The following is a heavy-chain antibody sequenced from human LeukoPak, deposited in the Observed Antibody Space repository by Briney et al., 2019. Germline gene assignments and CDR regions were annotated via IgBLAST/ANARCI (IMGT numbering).Heavy chain of an antibody. D-gene: IGHD2-8*02. Sequence: ASVKVSCKTAGCCFTSYAMHWVRQAPGQRLEWMGWINAGNGNTKYSQKFQGRVTITRDTSASTAYMELSSLRSEDTAVYYCARGSTDYPRYFAHWGQRTLVTVSS. CDR3: ARGSTDYPRYFAH. CDR2: INAGNGNT. J-gene: IGHJ4*02. V-gene: IGHV1-3*01. CDR1: GCCFTSYA.